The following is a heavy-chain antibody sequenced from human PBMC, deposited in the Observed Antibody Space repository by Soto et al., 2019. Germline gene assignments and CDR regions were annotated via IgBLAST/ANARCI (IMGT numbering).Heavy chain of an antibody. Sequence: QLQLQESGPGLVKPSETLSLTCTVSAGSISSSSYFSGWIRQPPGKGLEWIGTIDYRGSTSYNPSLKSRVSISVDTSKNQFSLTLSSVTAADTAVYYCATRLYHSRGYYYVPDWGQGTLVTVSS. V-gene: IGHV4-39*01. D-gene: IGHD3-22*01. J-gene: IGHJ4*02. CDR2: IDYRGST. CDR1: AGSISSSSYF. CDR3: ATRLYHSRGYYYVPD.